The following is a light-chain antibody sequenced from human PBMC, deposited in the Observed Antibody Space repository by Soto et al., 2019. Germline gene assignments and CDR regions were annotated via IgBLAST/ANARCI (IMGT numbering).Light chain of an antibody. CDR3: PQYDNWPRT. CDR1: QSISSN. J-gene: IGKJ3*01. Sequence: EIVMTQSPATLSVSPGEKATLSCRASQSISSNLAWFQQKPGQAPRVLIYGASTRATGIPARFSGSGSGTAFPLPLSSLQSGGFAVYYCPQYDNWPRTFGPGTKVNIK. V-gene: IGKV3-15*01. CDR2: GAS.